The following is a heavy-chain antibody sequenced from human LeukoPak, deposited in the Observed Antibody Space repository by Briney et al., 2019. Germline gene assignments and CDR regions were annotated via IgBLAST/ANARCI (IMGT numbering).Heavy chain of an antibody. V-gene: IGHV3-48*01. CDR3: ARVGAIHYYMDV. CDR1: GFTFSSYS. Sequence: GSLRLSCAASGFTFSSYSMNWVRQAPGKGLEWVSYISSSSSTIYYADSVKGRFTISRDNAKNSLYLQMNSLRAEDTAVYYCARVGAIHYYMDVWGKGTTVTISS. J-gene: IGHJ6*03. D-gene: IGHD1-26*01. CDR2: ISSSSSTI.